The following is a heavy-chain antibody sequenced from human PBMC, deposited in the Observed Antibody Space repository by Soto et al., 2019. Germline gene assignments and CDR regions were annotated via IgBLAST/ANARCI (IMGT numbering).Heavy chain of an antibody. CDR2: INHSGST. D-gene: IGHD3-22*01. CDR3: ARLLFDSSGYYYFDY. Sequence: SETLSLTCAVYGGSFSGYYWSWIRQPPGKGLEWIGEINHSGSTNYNPSLKSRVTISVDTSKNQFSLKVRSVTAADTAVYYCARLLFDSSGYYYFDYWGQGTLVTVSS. J-gene: IGHJ4*02. CDR1: GGSFSGYY. V-gene: IGHV4-34*01.